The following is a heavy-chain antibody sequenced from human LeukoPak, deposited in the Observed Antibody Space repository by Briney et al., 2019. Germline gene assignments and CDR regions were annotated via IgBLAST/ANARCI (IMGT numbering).Heavy chain of an antibody. CDR1: GGSVSGGSYH. CDR2: IYSDGTT. J-gene: IGHJ6*03. V-gene: IGHV4-61*02. CDR3: ARRGYDFWSGYWTYYYYYMDV. D-gene: IGHD3-3*01. Sequence: SETLSLTCSVSGGSVSGGSYHWTWIRQPAGKGLEWIGRIYSDGTTNYNPSLKSRVTMSADTSKNQFSLKLSSVTAADTAVYYCARRGYDFWSGYWTYYYYYMDVWGKGTTVTVSS.